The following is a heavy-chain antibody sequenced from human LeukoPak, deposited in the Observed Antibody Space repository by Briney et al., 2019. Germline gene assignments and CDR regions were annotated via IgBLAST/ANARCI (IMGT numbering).Heavy chain of an antibody. CDR3: ARQGIAVADFYY. Sequence: GGSLRLSCAASGFTFSSYSMNWVRQAPGKGLEWVSSISSSSSYIYYADSVKGRFTISRDNAKSSLYLQMNSLRAEDTAVYYCARQGIAVADFYYCGQGNGVTVSS. V-gene: IGHV3-21*01. J-gene: IGHJ4*02. D-gene: IGHD6-19*01. CDR1: GFTFSSYS. CDR2: ISSSSSYI.